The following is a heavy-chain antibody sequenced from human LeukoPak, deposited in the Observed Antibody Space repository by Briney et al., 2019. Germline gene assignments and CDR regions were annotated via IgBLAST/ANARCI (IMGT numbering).Heavy chain of an antibody. D-gene: IGHD2-2*02. CDR3: ARTERDCSSTSCYIEGPYYFDY. CDR2: ISAYNGNT. Sequence: GASVKVSCKASGYTFTSYGISWVRQAPGQGLEWMGWISAYNGNTNYAQNFQGRVTLTTDTSTTTAYMELRSLRSDDTAVYYCARTERDCSSTSCYIEGPYYFDYWGQGTLVTVSS. V-gene: IGHV1-18*01. CDR1: GYTFTSYG. J-gene: IGHJ4*02.